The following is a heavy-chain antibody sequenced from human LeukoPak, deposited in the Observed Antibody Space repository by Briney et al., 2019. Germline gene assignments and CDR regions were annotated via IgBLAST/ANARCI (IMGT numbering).Heavy chain of an antibody. CDR1: GYSISGGYY. J-gene: IGHJ6*03. CDR2: IYHSGST. CDR3: ARPTYYYDSSGYYYFDYMDV. D-gene: IGHD3-22*01. Sequence: PSETLSLTCAVSGYSISGGYYWGWIRQPPGKGLEWIGSIYHSGSTYYNPSLKSRVTISVDTSKNQFSLKLSSVTAADTAVYYCARPTYYYDSSGYYYFDYMDVWGKGTTVTVSS. V-gene: IGHV4-38-2*01.